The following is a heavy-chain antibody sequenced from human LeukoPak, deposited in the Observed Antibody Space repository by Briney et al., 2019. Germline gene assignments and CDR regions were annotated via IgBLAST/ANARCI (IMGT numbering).Heavy chain of an antibody. CDR3: AKANKEVVVTAIRAEYFQH. J-gene: IGHJ1*01. D-gene: IGHD2-21*02. CDR2: ISGSGGST. CDR1: GFTFSSYA. V-gene: IGHV3-23*01. Sequence: GGSLRLSCAASGFTFSSYAMTWVRQAPGKGLEWVSAISGSGGSTYYADSVKGRFTISRDNSKNTLFLQMNSLRAEDTAVYYCAKANKEVVVTAIRAEYFQHWGQGTLVTVSS.